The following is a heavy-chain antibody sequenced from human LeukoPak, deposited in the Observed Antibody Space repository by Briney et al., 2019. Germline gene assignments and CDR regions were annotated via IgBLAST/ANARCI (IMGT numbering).Heavy chain of an antibody. CDR1: GYTFTSYY. Sequence: ASVKVSCKASGYTFTSYYMHWVRQAPGQGLGWMGIINPSGGSTSYAQKFQGRVTMTRDTSTSTVYMELSSLRSEDTAVYYCAREWGDDYDSSALGYWGQGTLVTVSS. CDR3: AREWGDDYDSSALGY. D-gene: IGHD3-22*01. V-gene: IGHV1-46*01. CDR2: INPSGGST. J-gene: IGHJ4*02.